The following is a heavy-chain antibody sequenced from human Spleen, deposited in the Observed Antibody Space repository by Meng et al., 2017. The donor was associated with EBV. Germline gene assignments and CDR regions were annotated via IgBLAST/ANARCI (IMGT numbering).Heavy chain of an antibody. J-gene: IGHJ4*02. V-gene: IGHV7-4-1*02. Sequence: QGQLVQSGSELKEPGASVKVSCKASGYTFTSFAVVWVRQAPGQGLEWMGWMNTKTGSPTYAQGFTGRFVFSLDTSVSTAYLQISSLKAEDTAVYYCARAWGEGYNSHFDYWGQGSLVTVSS. CDR1: GYTFTSFA. CDR3: ARAWGEGYNSHFDY. CDR2: MNTKTGSP. D-gene: IGHD5-24*01.